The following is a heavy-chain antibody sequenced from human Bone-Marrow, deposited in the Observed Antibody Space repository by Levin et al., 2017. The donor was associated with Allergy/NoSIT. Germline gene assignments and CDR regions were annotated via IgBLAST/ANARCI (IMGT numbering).Heavy chain of an antibody. J-gene: IGHJ4*02. CDR2: IIPVLGAS. D-gene: IGHD2/OR15-2a*01. V-gene: IGHV1-69*08. Sequence: GGSLRLSCTASGGSFGSYTIHWVRQAPGQGLEWLGGIIPVLGASNYTQRFQGRVTITADKVTTTAHLDLSDLRSDDTAIYYCARGRLTTFLGGSFHSWGQGTLVTVSS. CDR1: GGSFGSYT. CDR3: ARGRLTTFLGGSFHS.